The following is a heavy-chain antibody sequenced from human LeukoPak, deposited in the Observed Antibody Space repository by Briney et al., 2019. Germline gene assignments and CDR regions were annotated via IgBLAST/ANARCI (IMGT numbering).Heavy chain of an antibody. CDR1: GGSVSGSY. D-gene: IGHD3-9*01. CDR3: ARLTGYSSESWFDP. CDR2: IYYSGAT. J-gene: IGHJ5*02. V-gene: IGHV4-59*02. Sequence: SETLSLTCTVSGGSVSGSYWSWVRQSPGKGLEWIGYIYYSGATNYNPSLKSRVSISIDTSKNQFSLKLSSVTPADTAVYYCARLTGYSSESWFDPWGQGTLVTVSS.